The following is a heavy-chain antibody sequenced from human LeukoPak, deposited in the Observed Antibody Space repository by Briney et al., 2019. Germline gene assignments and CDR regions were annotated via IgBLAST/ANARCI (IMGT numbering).Heavy chain of an antibody. CDR1: GGSISSFY. V-gene: IGHV4-59*01. D-gene: IGHD6-13*01. Sequence: SETLSLTCTVSGGSISSFYWGWIRQPPGKGLEWIGYISYIGSTNYDPSLKSRVTISVDTSKNQFSLKLSSVTAADTAVYYCARQLAVTGRPSYFDYWGQGTLVTVSS. J-gene: IGHJ4*02. CDR2: ISYIGST. CDR3: ARQLAVTGRPSYFDY.